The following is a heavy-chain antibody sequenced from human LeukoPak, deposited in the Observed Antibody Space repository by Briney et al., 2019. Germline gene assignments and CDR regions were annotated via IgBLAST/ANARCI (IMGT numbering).Heavy chain of an antibody. J-gene: IGHJ6*03. D-gene: IGHD6-19*01. V-gene: IGHV3-74*01. CDR2: IVGDGTSA. Sequence: GGSLRLSCVASGFSFSSYWMHWVRQVPGKGLVWVARIVGDGTSATYADSVKGRFTISRDNGNDTLYLQMNGLRVDDTAVYYCARALGGAYSSFNTYTMDVWGKGTTVTVSS. CDR1: GFSFSSYW. CDR3: ARALGGAYSSFNTYTMDV.